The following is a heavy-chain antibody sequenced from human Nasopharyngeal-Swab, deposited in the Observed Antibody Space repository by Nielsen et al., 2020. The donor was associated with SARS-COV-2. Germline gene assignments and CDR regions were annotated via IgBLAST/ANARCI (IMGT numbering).Heavy chain of an antibody. Sequence: GGSLRLSCAVSGFTFSNYAIQWVRRAPGKGLEWVAVISNDGNRRYYAESVKGRFTISRDNSKNTLSLEMNSLRIEDTAVYYCARELTSHCELDYWGQGTLVTVSS. D-gene: IGHD2-2*01. CDR2: ISNDGNRR. CDR1: GFTFSNYA. J-gene: IGHJ4*02. V-gene: IGHV3-30*04. CDR3: ARELTSHCELDY.